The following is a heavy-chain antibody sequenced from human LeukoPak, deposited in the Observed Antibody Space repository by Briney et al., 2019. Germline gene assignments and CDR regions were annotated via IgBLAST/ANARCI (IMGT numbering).Heavy chain of an antibody. V-gene: IGHV3-74*01. CDR2: INGAGSST. J-gene: IGHJ4*02. CDR1: GFTFSTYW. CDR3: AKLGLFQPISHHGGRFDY. D-gene: IGHD3-16*01. Sequence: PGGSLRLSCAASGFTFSTYWMHWVRQPPGKGLVWVSRINGAGSSTNYADSVKGRFTISRDNAKNTLYLQLNSLRVEDTAVYYCAKLGLFQPISHHGGRFDYWGQGTLVTVSS.